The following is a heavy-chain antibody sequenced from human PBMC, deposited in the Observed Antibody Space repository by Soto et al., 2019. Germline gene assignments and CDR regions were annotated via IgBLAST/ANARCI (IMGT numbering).Heavy chain of an antibody. CDR3: ARWGTTGGFDL. CDR1: GFMFKSYV. Sequence: QLQLVESGGGVVQPGTSLRLYCTASGFMFKSYVMHWVRQAPGKGLEWVALTSYDGNNKYYGDSVKGRFTVSRDNSKNTLHLQMDSLRPEDTALYYCARWGTTGGFDLWGQGTLVSVSS. J-gene: IGHJ4*02. V-gene: IGHV3-30*19. CDR2: TSYDGNNK. D-gene: IGHD3-16*01.